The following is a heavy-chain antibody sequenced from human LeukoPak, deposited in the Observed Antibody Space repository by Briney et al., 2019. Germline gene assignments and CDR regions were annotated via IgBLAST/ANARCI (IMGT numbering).Heavy chain of an antibody. CDR1: GFPFSDYW. V-gene: IGHV3-7*03. J-gene: IGHJ4*02. CDR3: VGGIGWQPDY. Sequence: GGSLRLSCAGSAGFPFSDYWMDWGRPAPGKGLEGVAIISQDGREKLYVDSVKGRFTISRDNAKSSLYLQINSLRAEDTAVYYCVGGIGWQPDYWGQGTLVTVSS. D-gene: IGHD6-19*01. CDR2: ISQDGREK.